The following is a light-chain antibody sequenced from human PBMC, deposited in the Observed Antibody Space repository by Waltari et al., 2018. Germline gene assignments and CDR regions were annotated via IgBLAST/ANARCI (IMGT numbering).Light chain of an antibody. CDR3: QQYYSSPET. V-gene: IGKV4-1*01. CDR2: WAS. Sequence: DIVMTQSPDSLAVSLGERATINCKSSQSVLYSSNNKNYLAWYQQKPGQPPKLLIHWASTRRSGVPDRFSGSGSGTYFTLTISSLQAEDVAVYYCQQYYSSPETFGPGTKVDIK. CDR1: QSVLYSSNNKNY. J-gene: IGKJ3*01.